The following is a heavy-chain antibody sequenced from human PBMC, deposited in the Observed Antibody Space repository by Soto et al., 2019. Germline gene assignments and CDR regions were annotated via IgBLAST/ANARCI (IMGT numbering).Heavy chain of an antibody. V-gene: IGHV4-59*12. CDR1: GGSISSYY. CDR2: INYSGST. D-gene: IGHD3-9*01. CDR3: ARIGGLRYFDWLPRPNYFDY. J-gene: IGHJ4*02. Sequence: PSETLSLTCTVSGGSISSYYLSWIRQPPGKGLEWIGEINYSGSTNYNPSLKSRVTISVDTSKNQFSLKLSSVTAADTAVYYCARIGGLRYFDWLPRPNYFDYWGQGTLVTVSS.